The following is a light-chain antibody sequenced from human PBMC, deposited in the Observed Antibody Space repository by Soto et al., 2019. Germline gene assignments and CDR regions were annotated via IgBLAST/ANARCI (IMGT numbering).Light chain of an antibody. V-gene: IGKV3-15*01. CDR2: GAS. Sequence: IVMTQSPATLPVSPVERATLSGRASQSVSSNSAWYQQKPGQAPRLLIYGASTRATGIPARFSGSGSGTDFTLTISSLEPEDFAVYYCHQRQYWPPITFGQGTKVDIK. CDR3: HQRQYWPPIT. J-gene: IGKJ1*01. CDR1: QSVSSN.